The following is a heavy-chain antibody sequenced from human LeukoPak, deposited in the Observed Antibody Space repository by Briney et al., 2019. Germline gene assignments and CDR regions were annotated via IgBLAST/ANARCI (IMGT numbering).Heavy chain of an antibody. CDR3: ARGGAPRGSSGYGPFDY. Sequence: GGSLRLSCAASGFTFSSYSMMWVRQAPGKGLEWVSYISSSSTTIHYADSVKGRFTISRDNAKNSVYLQMNSLRAEDTAVYYCARGGAPRGSSGYGPFDYWGQGTLVTVSS. J-gene: IGHJ4*02. V-gene: IGHV3-48*01. CDR2: ISSSSTTI. D-gene: IGHD3-22*01. CDR1: GFTFSSYS.